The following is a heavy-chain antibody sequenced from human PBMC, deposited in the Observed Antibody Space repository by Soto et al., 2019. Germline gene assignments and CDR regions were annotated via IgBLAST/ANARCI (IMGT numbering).Heavy chain of an antibody. V-gene: IGHV4-59*08. CDR1: GGSISSYY. D-gene: IGHD3-10*01. Sequence: QVQLQESGPGLVKPSETLSLTCTVSGGSISSYYWSWIRQPPGKGLEWIGYIYYSGSTNYNPSLKSRVTISVDTSKTQFSLKMSSVPAADTAVYYCARLWGWFGDYWGQGTLVTVSS. J-gene: IGHJ4*02. CDR2: IYYSGST. CDR3: ARLWGWFGDY.